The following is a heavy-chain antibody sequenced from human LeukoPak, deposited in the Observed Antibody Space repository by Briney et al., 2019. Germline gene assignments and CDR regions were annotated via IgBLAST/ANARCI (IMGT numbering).Heavy chain of an antibody. Sequence: GGSLRLSCAASGFTFSSYGMRWVRQAPGKVLEWVAFIRYDGSNKYYADSVKGRFTISRDNAKNSLYLQMNSLRAEDTAVYYCARAGGAYDAFDIWGQGTMVTVSS. CDR1: GFTFSSYG. D-gene: IGHD2-21*01. CDR2: IRYDGSNK. J-gene: IGHJ3*02. V-gene: IGHV3-30*02. CDR3: ARAGGAYDAFDI.